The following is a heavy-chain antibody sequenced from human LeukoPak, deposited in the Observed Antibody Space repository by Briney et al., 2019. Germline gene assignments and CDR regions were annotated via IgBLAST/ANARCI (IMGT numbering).Heavy chain of an antibody. CDR2: IYSGGNT. D-gene: IGHD4-11*01. V-gene: IGHV3-66*01. CDR3: ASGETTAFDY. CDR1: GFTVSNFY. Sequence: GGSLRLSCAASGFTVSNFYMSWVRQAPGMGLEWVSVIYSGGNTDYADSVKGRFTISRDSSKNTLYLQMNSLRAEDTAVYYCASGETTAFDYWGQGTLVTVSS. J-gene: IGHJ4*02.